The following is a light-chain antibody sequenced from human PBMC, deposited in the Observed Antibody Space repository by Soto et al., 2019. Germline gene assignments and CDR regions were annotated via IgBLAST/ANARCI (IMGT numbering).Light chain of an antibody. CDR1: RDVGSD. V-gene: IGKV1-6*01. J-gene: IGKJ1*01. Sequence: QMSPSPASLSGSVGERSNISCRASRDVGSDVSWYQQKPGQAPKPLIYAASNLYTGVPSRFSGSRSGTEFTLTISSLQPEDFASYYCLQDYGDSWTCGQGTKGDI. CDR3: LQDYGDSWT. CDR2: AAS.